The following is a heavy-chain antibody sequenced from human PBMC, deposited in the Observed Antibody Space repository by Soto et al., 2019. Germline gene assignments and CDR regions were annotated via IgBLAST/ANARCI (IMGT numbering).Heavy chain of an antibody. V-gene: IGHV3-74*01. CDR1: GFTFSSYW. J-gene: IGHJ3*02. D-gene: IGHD6-19*01. CDR2: INSDGSST. CDR3: GSLPGVYRSGWSDAFDI. Sequence: EVQLVESGGGLVQPGGSLRLSCAASGFTFSSYWMHWVRQAPGKGLVWVSRINSDGSSTSYADSVKGRFTISRDNAKNTLYLQMNSLRAEDTAVYYCGSLPGVYRSGWSDAFDIWGQGTMVTVSS.